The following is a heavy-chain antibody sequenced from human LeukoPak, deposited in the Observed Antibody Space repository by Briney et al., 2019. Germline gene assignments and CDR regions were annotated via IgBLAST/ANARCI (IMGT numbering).Heavy chain of an antibody. CDR2: MNPNSGNT. J-gene: IGHJ3*02. D-gene: IGHD6-6*01. CDR1: GYTFTSYD. V-gene: IGHV1-8*03. Sequence: ASVKVSCKASGYTFTSYDINWVRQATGQGLEWMGWMNPNSGNTGYAQKFQGRVTITRNTSISTAYMELSSLRSEDTAVYYCASWYSSSSYAFDIWGQGTMVTVSS. CDR3: ASWYSSSSYAFDI.